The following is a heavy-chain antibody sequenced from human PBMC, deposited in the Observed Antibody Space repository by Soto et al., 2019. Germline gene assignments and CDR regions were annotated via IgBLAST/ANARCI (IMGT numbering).Heavy chain of an antibody. CDR3: ARGPYYYDSSGYLGRSGYYYYGMDV. V-gene: IGHV1-69*13. D-gene: IGHD3-22*01. CDR1: GGTFSSYA. J-gene: IGHJ6*02. CDR2: IIPIFGTA. Sequence: ASVKVSCKASGGTFSSYAISWVRQAPGQGLEWMGGIIPIFGTANYAQKFQGRVTTTADESTSTAYMELSSLRSEDTAVYYCARGPYYYDSSGYLGRSGYYYYGMDVWGQGTTVTVSS.